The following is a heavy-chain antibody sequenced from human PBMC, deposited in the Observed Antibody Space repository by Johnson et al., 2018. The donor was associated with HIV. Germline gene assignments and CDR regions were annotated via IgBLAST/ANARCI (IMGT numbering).Heavy chain of an antibody. J-gene: IGHJ3*02. V-gene: IGHV3-30*02. CDR3: AKLTIFGVVPPNEVDAFDS. D-gene: IGHD3-3*01. Sequence: QVQLVESGGGLVKPGGSLRLSCAASGFTFSNAWMTWVRQAPGKGLEWVAFIRYDGSYKYYADSVKGRFTISRDNSKNTLYLQMHSLRAEATAVHYCAKLTIFGVVPPNEVDAFDSWGQGTMVTVSS. CDR1: GFTFSNAW. CDR2: IRYDGSYK.